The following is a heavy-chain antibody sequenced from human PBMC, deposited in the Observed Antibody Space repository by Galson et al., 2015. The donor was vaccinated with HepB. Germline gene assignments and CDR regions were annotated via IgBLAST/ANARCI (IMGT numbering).Heavy chain of an antibody. J-gene: IGHJ4*02. Sequence: SLRLSCAASGFTFSRYAMHWVRQAPGKGLEWVAVISFDGNNKYYTDSVKGRFTISRDNSKDTLYLQMSSLRTEDTAVFHCATSVNYWNDPLESWGQGTLVTVSS. CDR3: ATSVNYWNDPLES. CDR2: ISFDGNNK. CDR1: GFTFSRYA. D-gene: IGHD1-1*01. V-gene: IGHV3-30-3*01.